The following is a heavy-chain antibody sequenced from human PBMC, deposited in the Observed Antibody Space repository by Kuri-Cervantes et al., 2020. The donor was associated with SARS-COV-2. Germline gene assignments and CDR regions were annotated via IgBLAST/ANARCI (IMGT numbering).Heavy chain of an antibody. V-gene: IGHV3-21*01. Sequence: ETLSLTCAASGFSLSRYTMNWVRQAPGKALEWVSSISGSGSYIYYADSVKGRFTISRDNAKNSLYLQMNSLRAEDTAVYYCASHRGPNWFDPWGQGTLVTVSS. CDR3: ASHRGPNWFDP. CDR2: ISGSGSYI. J-gene: IGHJ5*02. D-gene: IGHD3-10*01. CDR1: GFSLSRYT.